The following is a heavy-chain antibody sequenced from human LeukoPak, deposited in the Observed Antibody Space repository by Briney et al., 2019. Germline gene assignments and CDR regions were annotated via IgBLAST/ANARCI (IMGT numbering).Heavy chain of an antibody. CDR2: ISPNNGNT. D-gene: IGHD6-6*01. CDR1: GSTLNTYG. V-gene: IGHV1-18*01. CDR3: ARGRKYSAFDF. J-gene: IGHJ4*02. Sequence: GASVKVSCKASGSTLNTYGIGLVRQAPGQGLEWLGWISPNNGNTNYAQKLRGRLIMTTDPSTNTIYMELKSLTSDDTAVYYCARGRKYSAFDFWGLGTLVTVSS.